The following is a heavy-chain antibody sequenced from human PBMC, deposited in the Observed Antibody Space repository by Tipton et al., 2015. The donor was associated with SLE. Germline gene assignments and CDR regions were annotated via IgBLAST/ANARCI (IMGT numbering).Heavy chain of an antibody. J-gene: IGHJ3*02. D-gene: IGHD5-24*01. Sequence: TLSLTCTVSGGSISTYYWNWIRQPPGKGLEWIGEINHSGSTNYNTSLKSRVTISVDTSKNQFSLKLSSVTAADTAVYYCARVGVEMATFDAFDIWGQGTMVTVSS. V-gene: IGHV4-34*01. CDR3: ARVGVEMATFDAFDI. CDR1: GGSISTYY. CDR2: INHSGST.